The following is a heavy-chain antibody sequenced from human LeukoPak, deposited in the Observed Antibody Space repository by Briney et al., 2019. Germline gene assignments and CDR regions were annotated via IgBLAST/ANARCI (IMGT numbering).Heavy chain of an antibody. D-gene: IGHD6-19*01. CDR1: GFTFSSYG. J-gene: IGHJ4*02. V-gene: IGHV3-30*02. CDR3: AKDQSQAVIAVAGTLDY. CDR2: IRYDGSNK. Sequence: GGSLRLSCAASGFTFSSYGMHWVRQAPGKGLEWVAFIRYDGSNKYYADSVKGRFTISRDNSKNTLYLQMNSLRAEDTAVYYCAKDQSQAVIAVAGTLDYWGQGTLVTVSS.